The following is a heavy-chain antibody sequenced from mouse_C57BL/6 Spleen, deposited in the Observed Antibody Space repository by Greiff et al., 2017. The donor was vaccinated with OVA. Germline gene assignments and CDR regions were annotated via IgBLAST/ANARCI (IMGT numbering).Heavy chain of an antibody. CDR1: GYTFTSYW. Sequence: QVQLQQPGAELVRPGPSVKLSCKASGYTFTSYWMHWVKQRPIQGLEWIGNIDPSDSETHYNQKFKDKATLTVDKSSSTAYMQLSSLTSEDSAVYYCARENYGTYGKYYFDYWGQGTTLTVSS. V-gene: IGHV1-52*01. CDR3: ARENYGTYGKYYFDY. CDR2: IDPSDSET. D-gene: IGHD1-1*01. J-gene: IGHJ2*01.